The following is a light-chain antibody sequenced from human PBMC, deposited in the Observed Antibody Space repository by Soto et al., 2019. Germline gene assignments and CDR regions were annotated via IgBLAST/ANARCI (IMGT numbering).Light chain of an antibody. V-gene: IGLV8-61*01. J-gene: IGLJ3*02. CDR3: VLYMGSGKV. CDR1: SGSVSTSYY. CDR2: STN. Sequence: QAVVTQEPSFSVSPGGTVTLTCGLSSGSVSTSYYPSWYQQTPGQAPRTLIYSTNTRSSGVPDRFSGSILGNKAALNITGAQADDESDYSCVLYMGSGKVFVGGTKLTVL.